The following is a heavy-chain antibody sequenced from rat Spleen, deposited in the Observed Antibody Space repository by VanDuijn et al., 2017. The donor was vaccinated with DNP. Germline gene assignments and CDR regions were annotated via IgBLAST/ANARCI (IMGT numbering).Heavy chain of an antibody. CDR1: GYSITSNY. CDR2: ISYSGST. V-gene: IGHV3-1*01. J-gene: IGHJ3*01. D-gene: IGHD1-12*03. CDR3: ARSWGDDGYPPFAY. Sequence: EVQLQESGPGLVKPSQSLSLTCSVTGYSITSNYWGWIRKFPGNKMEWIGHISYSGSTSYNPSLKSRISITRDTSENQFFLQLNSVTTEDTATYYCARSWGDDGYPPFAYWGQGTLVTVSS.